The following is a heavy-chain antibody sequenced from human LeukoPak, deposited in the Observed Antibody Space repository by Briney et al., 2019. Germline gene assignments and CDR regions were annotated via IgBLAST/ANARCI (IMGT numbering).Heavy chain of an antibody. Sequence: PGGSLRLSCAASGFTVSSKYMSWVRQAPGKGLEWVSVIYSGGSTYYADSVKGRFTISRDNSKNTLYLQMNSPRAEDTAVYYCASYDSSGFGDYWGQGTLVTVSS. CDR3: ASYDSSGFGDY. CDR1: GFTVSSKY. V-gene: IGHV3-53*01. D-gene: IGHD3-22*01. J-gene: IGHJ4*02. CDR2: IYSGGST.